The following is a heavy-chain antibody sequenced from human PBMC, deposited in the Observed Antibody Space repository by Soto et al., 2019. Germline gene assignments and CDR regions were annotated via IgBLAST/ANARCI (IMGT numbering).Heavy chain of an antibody. Sequence: ASVKVSCKASGYTFTDYYIYWLRQAPGHGLEWMGWINPNSGATNYAHNFQGRVTMTRDTSIRAAYMELGRLSSDDTAVYYCAKDQGGYMVSGMDVWGQGTTVTVSS. CDR1: GYTFTDYY. CDR2: INPNSGAT. V-gene: IGHV1-2*02. D-gene: IGHD2-2*02. CDR3: AKDQGGYMVSGMDV. J-gene: IGHJ6*02.